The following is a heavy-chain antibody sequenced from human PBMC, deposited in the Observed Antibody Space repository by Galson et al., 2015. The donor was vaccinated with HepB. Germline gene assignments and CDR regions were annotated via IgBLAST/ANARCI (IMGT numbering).Heavy chain of an antibody. D-gene: IGHD6-13*01. CDR1: GDSVSSTSST. J-gene: IGHJ4*02. CDR3: SRGNYGSSGVPY. Sequence: CAISGDSVSSTSSTWVWVRQSPSRGLEWLGRTYYRSKWYNDYAVSVKGRITINPDTSKNQFSLELNSVTPEDTAVYYCSRGNYGSSGVPYWGQGALVTVSS. V-gene: IGHV6-1*01. CDR2: TYYRSKWYN.